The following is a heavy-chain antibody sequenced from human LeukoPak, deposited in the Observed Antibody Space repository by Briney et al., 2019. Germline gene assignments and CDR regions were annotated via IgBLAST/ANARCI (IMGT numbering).Heavy chain of an antibody. Sequence: GGSLRLSCAASEFTFRDYWMNWVRQAPGKGLEWVANIEQDGSEKNYVDSVKGRFTISRDNSKNTFFLQMNTLRAADTAVYYCAKGSGSGWYGWFAPWGQGTLVTVSS. CDR3: AKGSGSGWYGWFAP. CDR2: IEQDGSEK. CDR1: EFTFRDYW. D-gene: IGHD6-19*01. V-gene: IGHV3-7*03. J-gene: IGHJ5*02.